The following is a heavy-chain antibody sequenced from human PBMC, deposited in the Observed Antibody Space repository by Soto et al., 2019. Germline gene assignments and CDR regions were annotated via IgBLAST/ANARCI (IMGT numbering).Heavy chain of an antibody. CDR1: GYSYTSYW. D-gene: IGHD2-15*01. CDR2: IYPGDSDT. V-gene: IGHV5-51*01. J-gene: IGHJ3*01. Sequence: GESLKISCKGSGYSYTSYWIGWVRQMPGKGLEWRGIIYPGDSDTRYSPSFQGQVTISAAKSISTAYLQWSSLKASDTAMYYCARHGGLGYCSGYYVEAHGFEFWGQGTMVTVSS. CDR3: ARHGGLGYCSGYYVEAHGFEF.